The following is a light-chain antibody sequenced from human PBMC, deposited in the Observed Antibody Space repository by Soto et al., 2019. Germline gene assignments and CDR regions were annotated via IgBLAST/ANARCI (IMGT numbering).Light chain of an antibody. CDR3: SSYTSSSTLV. CDR2: DVT. V-gene: IGLV2-14*01. CDR1: SSDVGGYNF. Sequence: QSALTQPASVSGSPGQSITISCTGTSSDVGGYNFVSWYQQHTGKAPKIMIYDVTNRPSGVSNRFTGSKSGNTASLTISGLQAEDEADYYCSSYTSSSTLVFGTGTKLTVL. J-gene: IGLJ1*01.